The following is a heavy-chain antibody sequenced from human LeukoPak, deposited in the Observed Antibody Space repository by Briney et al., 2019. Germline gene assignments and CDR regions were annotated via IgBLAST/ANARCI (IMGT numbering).Heavy chain of an antibody. D-gene: IGHD3-10*01. J-gene: IGHJ6*04. V-gene: IGHV3-49*04. CDR3: TREKLLWFGESNYYYYGMDV. Sequence: GGSLRLSCTASGFTFGDYAMSWVRQAPGKGLEWVGFIRSKAYGGTTEYAASVKGRFTISRDDSKSIAYLQMNSLKTEDTAVYYCTREKLLWFGESNYYYYGMDVWDKGTTVTVSS. CDR1: GFTFGDYA. CDR2: IRSKAYGGTT.